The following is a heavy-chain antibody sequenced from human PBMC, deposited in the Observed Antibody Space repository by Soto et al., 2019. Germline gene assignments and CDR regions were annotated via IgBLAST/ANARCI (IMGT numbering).Heavy chain of an antibody. Sequence: SVKVSCKASGGTFSSYAISWVRQAPGQGLEWMGGIIPIFGTANYAQKFQGRVTITADESTSTAYMELSSLGSEDTAVYYCARGPYCSGGSCYYGSWFDPWGQGTLVTVSS. CDR3: ARGPYCSGGSCYYGSWFDP. J-gene: IGHJ5*02. CDR2: IIPIFGTA. CDR1: GGTFSSYA. D-gene: IGHD2-15*01. V-gene: IGHV1-69*13.